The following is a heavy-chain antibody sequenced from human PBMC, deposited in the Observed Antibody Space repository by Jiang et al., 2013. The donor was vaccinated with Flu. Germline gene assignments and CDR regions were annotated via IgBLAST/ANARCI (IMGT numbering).Heavy chain of an antibody. Sequence: SRVTISVDKSKNQFSLKLSSVTAADTAVYYCARAVLIPKIPLSWYFDLWGRGTLVTVSS. V-gene: IGHV4-4*02. D-gene: IGHD1-14*01. J-gene: IGHJ2*01. CDR3: ARAVLIPKIPLSWYFDL.